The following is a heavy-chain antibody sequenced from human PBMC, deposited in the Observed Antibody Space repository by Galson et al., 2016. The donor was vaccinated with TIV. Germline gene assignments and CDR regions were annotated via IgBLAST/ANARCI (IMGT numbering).Heavy chain of an antibody. CDR2: ISSDGNNK. V-gene: IGHV3-30*03. D-gene: IGHD3-22*01. J-gene: IGHJ4*02. Sequence: SLRLSCAASGVVISPYGLHWVRQAPGKGLEWVAVISSDGNNKDYADSVKGRFTISRDSSKNTLYLQMSSLRPEDTAVYYCASETFYYDIRDYAPLGFWGQGTLVTVSS. CDR1: GVVISPYG. CDR3: ASETFYYDIRDYAPLGF.